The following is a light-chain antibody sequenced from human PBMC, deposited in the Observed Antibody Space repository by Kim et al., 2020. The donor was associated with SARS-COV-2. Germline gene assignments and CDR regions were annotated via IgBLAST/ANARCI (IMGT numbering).Light chain of an antibody. Sequence: DIEMTQSPLSLPVTPGEPASISCRSSQSLLYSNGYNYLDWYLQKPGQSPQLLIYLGSNRASGVPDRFSGSGSGTDFTLKISRVEAEDVGVYYCMQSLQTPLTFGGGTKVDIK. J-gene: IGKJ4*01. CDR3: MQSLQTPLT. CDR1: QSLLYSNGYNY. V-gene: IGKV2-28*01. CDR2: LGS.